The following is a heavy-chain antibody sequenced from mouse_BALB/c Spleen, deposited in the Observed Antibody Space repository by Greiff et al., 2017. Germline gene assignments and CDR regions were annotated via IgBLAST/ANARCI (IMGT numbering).Heavy chain of an antibody. V-gene: IGHV1-54*01. Sequence: QVQLKQSGAELVRPGTSVKVSCKASGYAFTNYLIEWVKQRPGQGLEWIGVINPGSGGTNYNEKFKGKATLTADKSSSTAYMQLSSLTSDDSAVYFCAREGGNYEVAYWGQGTLVTVSA. CDR1: GYAFTNYL. D-gene: IGHD2-1*01. CDR3: AREGGNYEVAY. J-gene: IGHJ3*01. CDR2: INPGSGGT.